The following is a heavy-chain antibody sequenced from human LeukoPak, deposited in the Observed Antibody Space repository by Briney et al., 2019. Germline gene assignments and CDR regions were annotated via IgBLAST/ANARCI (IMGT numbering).Heavy chain of an antibody. D-gene: IGHD2-8*01. J-gene: IGHJ6*03. V-gene: IGHV3-7*01. CDR3: ATRYCTIPACRASSYHCMDN. CDR2: IKQDGSEA. Sequence: RGSLRLSCVASGFTLSTCAMHWVRQAPGKGLEWVANIKQDGSEAYYVDSVKGRFTVSRDNAKNSLYLQLNSLGAEDTAVYYCATRYCTIPACRASSYHCMDNWGKGTTVTVSS. CDR1: GFTLSTCA.